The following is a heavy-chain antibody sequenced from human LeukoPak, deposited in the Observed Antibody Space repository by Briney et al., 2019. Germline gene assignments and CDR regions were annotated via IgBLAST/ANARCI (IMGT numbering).Heavy chain of an antibody. D-gene: IGHD6-6*01. CDR3: ARGLDGYSSSSVDY. CDR1: GGSFSGYY. CDR2: INHSGST. V-gene: IGHV4-34*01. J-gene: IGHJ4*02. Sequence: SETLSFTCAVYGGSFSGYYWSWIRQPPGKGLEWIGEINHSGSTNYNPSLKSRVTISVDTSKNQFSLKLSSVTTADTAVYYCARGLDGYSSSSVDYWGQGTLVTVSS.